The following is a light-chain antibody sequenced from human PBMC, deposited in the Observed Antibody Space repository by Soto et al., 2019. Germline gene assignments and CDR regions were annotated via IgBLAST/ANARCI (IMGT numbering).Light chain of an antibody. J-gene: IGKJ3*01. V-gene: IGKV3-20*01. CDR1: QSVGSPY. CDR3: HQYGNSPFT. CDR2: GAS. Sequence: EVVLTQSPVTLSLSPGERATLSCRASQSVGSPYLAWHQQKPGQPPRLLIYGASNRAPDTPDSFMGSGSGTEFTLTIGRLAPEDFAMYYCHQYGNSPFTFGPGTKVDV.